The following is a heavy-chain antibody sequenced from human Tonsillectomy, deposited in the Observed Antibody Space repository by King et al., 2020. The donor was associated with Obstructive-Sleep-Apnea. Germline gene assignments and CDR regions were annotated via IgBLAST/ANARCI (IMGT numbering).Heavy chain of an antibody. CDR3: ARDEGWFGELLTPFNYYGMDV. CDR2: ISYYGRNK. Sequence: VQLVESGGGVVQPGRSLRLSCAASGFTFSSYAMHWVRQAPGKGLEWVAGISYYGRNKDYADSVKGRFTISRDTSKNTLYRKMNSLGAEDTAVYYCARDEGWFGELLTPFNYYGMDVWGQGTTVTVSS. J-gene: IGHJ6*02. D-gene: IGHD3-10*01. V-gene: IGHV3-30*04. CDR1: GFTFSSYA.